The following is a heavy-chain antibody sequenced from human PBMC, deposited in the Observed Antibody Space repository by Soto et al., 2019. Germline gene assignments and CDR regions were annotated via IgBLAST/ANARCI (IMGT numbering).Heavy chain of an antibody. J-gene: IGHJ5*02. Sequence: ASVKVSCKAPGDTFTSYYLNWVRQAPGQGLEWMGVINPHGGSTKYAQKFQDRITMTRDTSRSTVYMELSSLRSDDTAIYYCARSSGGNFGIIIEGSNWFDPWGQGTLVTVPS. CDR3: ARSSGGNFGIIIEGSNWFDP. CDR2: INPHGGST. V-gene: IGHV1-46*01. CDR1: GDTFTSYY. D-gene: IGHD3-3*01.